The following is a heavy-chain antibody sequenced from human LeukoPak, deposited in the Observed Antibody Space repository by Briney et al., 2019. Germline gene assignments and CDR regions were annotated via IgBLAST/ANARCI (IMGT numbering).Heavy chain of an antibody. Sequence: GGSLRLSCVASGFTLSSYGMHWVRQAPGKGLEWVALISYDGSQKYYADSVKGRFTVSRDNSKSLLYLQMNSLRAEDTAVYYCVSFYETYWGRGTLVTVSS. CDR3: VSFYETY. V-gene: IGHV3-30*03. J-gene: IGHJ4*02. CDR1: GFTLSSYG. CDR2: ISYDGSQK. D-gene: IGHD2/OR15-2a*01.